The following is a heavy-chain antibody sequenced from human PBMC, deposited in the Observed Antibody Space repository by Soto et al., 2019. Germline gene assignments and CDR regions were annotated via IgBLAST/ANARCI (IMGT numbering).Heavy chain of an antibody. J-gene: IGHJ5*02. Sequence: SLTCAVYGGSFSGYYWSWIRQPPGKGLEWIGEINHSGSTNYNPSLKSRVTISVDTSKNQFSLKLSSVTAADTAVYYCARANRYCSSTSCYLWFDPWGQGTLVTVSS. D-gene: IGHD2-2*01. CDR1: GGSFSGYY. V-gene: IGHV4-34*01. CDR2: INHSGST. CDR3: ARANRYCSSTSCYLWFDP.